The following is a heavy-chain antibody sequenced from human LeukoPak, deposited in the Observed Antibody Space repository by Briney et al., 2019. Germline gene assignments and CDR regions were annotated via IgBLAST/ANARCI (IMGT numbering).Heavy chain of an antibody. V-gene: IGHV1-69*08. CDR3: ASPNQLGILKALDY. D-gene: IGHD7-27*01. Sequence: GSSVKVSCKASGGTFSNFPISWVRQAPGHGLEWMGRIIPILGTPRYAQKFQGRVTITADTSTNTAYMELSSLRSDDTAVYYCASPNQLGILKALDYWGQGTLVTVSS. CDR1: GGTFSNFP. CDR2: IIPILGTP. J-gene: IGHJ4*02.